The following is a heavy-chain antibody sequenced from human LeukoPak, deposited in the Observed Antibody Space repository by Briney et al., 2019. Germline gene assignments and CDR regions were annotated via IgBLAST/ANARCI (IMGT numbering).Heavy chain of an antibody. J-gene: IGHJ4*02. V-gene: IGHV3-30-3*01. CDR2: ISYDGSNE. Sequence: GGSLRLSCAASGFTFSSYAMHWVRQAPGKGLEWVAVISYDGSNEYYADSVKGRFTISRDNSKNTLYLQMNSLRAEDTAVYYCASGTNFDYWGQGTLVTVSS. D-gene: IGHD1-7*01. CDR1: GFTFSSYA. CDR3: ASGTNFDY.